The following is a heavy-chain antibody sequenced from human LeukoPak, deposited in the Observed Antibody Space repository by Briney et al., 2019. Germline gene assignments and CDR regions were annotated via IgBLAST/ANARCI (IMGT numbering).Heavy chain of an antibody. CDR1: GYSISSGYY. CDR2: IYHSGST. J-gene: IGHJ4*02. D-gene: IGHD3-3*01. Sequence: PSETLSLTCAVSGYSISSGYYWGWIRQPPGKGLEWIGSIYHSGSTYYNPSLKSRVTISVDTSKNQFSLKLSSVTAADTAVYYCARFGNYDFWSGYIDYWGQGTLVTVSS. V-gene: IGHV4-38-2*01. CDR3: ARFGNYDFWSGYIDY.